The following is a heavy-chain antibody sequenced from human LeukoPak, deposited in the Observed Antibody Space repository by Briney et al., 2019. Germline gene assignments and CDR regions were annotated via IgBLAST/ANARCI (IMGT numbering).Heavy chain of an antibody. Sequence: ASVKVSCKPSGYTFTSYGISWVRQAPGQGLEWMGWISGYNGNTKYAQKLQGRVTMTTDTSTSTAYTELRSLRSDDTAVYYCARDSLQIYYDSSGYHLDAFDNWGQGTMVTVSS. CDR2: ISGYNGNT. CDR1: GYTFTSYG. CDR3: ARDSLQIYYDSSGYHLDAFDN. J-gene: IGHJ3*02. V-gene: IGHV1-18*01. D-gene: IGHD3-22*01.